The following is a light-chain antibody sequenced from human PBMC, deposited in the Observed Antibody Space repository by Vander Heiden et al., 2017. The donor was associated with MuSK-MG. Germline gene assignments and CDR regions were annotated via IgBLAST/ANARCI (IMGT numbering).Light chain of an antibody. CDR3: HQINNCPLT. J-gene: IGKJ4*01. CDR2: TTS. V-gene: IGKV1-9*01. Sequence: DIQLTQSPSFLPASVGDRVTITCRASQGITSYLAWYQQKTGKAPNLLIYTTSTLQSVVPSRVSGSGSGTEYTLTISSLQPEDFATYYCHQINNCPLTFGGGTKVEIK. CDR1: QGITSY.